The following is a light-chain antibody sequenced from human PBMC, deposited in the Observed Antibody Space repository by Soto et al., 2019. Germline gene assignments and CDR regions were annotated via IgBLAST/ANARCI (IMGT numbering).Light chain of an antibody. J-gene: IGLJ1*01. CDR1: SSNIGGNS. V-gene: IGLV1-51*01. Sequence: QSVTTQPPSVSAAPGQTVTISCSGSSSNIGGNSVSWYQQLPGTAPKLLIYDDNKRPSGIPDRFSGSKSGTSATLGITGFQTGDEADYYCGSWDSSLSAYVFGTGTKLTVL. CDR2: DDN. CDR3: GSWDSSLSAYV.